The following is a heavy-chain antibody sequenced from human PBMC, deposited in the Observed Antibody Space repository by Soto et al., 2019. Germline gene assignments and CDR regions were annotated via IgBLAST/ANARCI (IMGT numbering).Heavy chain of an antibody. V-gene: IGHV4-30-4*01. D-gene: IGHD5-18*01. J-gene: IGHJ3*01. Sequence: PSETLSLTCTVSGGSVGSGEYYYSWIRQPPGKGLERIGYIYDSGITNYTPSLKGRVTLSLDRSNNQVSLKLRSVTAADTAVYFCARDVAHGYTENVWGQGTMVTVSS. CDR1: GGSVGSGEYY. CDR3: ARDVAHGYTENV. CDR2: IYDSGIT.